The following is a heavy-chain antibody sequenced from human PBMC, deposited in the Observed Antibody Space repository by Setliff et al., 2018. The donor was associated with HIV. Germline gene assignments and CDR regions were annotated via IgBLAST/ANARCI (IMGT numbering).Heavy chain of an antibody. CDR2: INPNTGGT. Sequence: ASVKVSCKASGYTFTSYDINWVRQAPGQGLEWVGWINPNTGGTNYAQKLQGRVTMTTDTSITTAYMELSRLRSDDTAVFYCARVRVSTKSFDIWGQGTMVTVSS. J-gene: IGHJ3*02. CDR3: ARVRVSTKSFDI. D-gene: IGHD6-13*01. CDR1: GYTFTSYD. V-gene: IGHV1-2*02.